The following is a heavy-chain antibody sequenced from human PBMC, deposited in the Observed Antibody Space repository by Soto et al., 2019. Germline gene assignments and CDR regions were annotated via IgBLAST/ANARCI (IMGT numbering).Heavy chain of an antibody. J-gene: IGHJ4*02. D-gene: IGHD5-18*01. V-gene: IGHV4-30-4*01. CDR1: GGSVSSSDDY. Sequence: QVQLQESGPGLVKPSQTLSLTCTVSGGSVSSSDDYWSWIRQPPGKGLEWIGYIYYSGTTSYNPSLKSRLTISLDTSKNQFSLKVSSVTLADTAVYYCARDRYDKVMVTDLDSWGQGTRCTVSS. CDR2: IYYSGTT. CDR3: ARDRYDKVMVTDLDS.